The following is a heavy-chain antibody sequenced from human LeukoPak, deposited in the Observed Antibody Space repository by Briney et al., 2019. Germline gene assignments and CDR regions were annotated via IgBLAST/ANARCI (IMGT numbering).Heavy chain of an antibody. CDR3: ARAWDYYGSGSYYNSLNWFDP. J-gene: IGHJ5*02. Sequence: SETLSLTCTVSGGSISSGGYYWSWIRQHPGKGLEWIGYIYYSGTTHYNPSLKSRVNISVDTSKTQFSLKLSSVTAADTAVYYCARAWDYYGSGSYYNSLNWFDPWGQGTLVTVSS. D-gene: IGHD3-10*01. CDR1: GGSISSGGYY. V-gene: IGHV4-31*03. CDR2: IYYSGTT.